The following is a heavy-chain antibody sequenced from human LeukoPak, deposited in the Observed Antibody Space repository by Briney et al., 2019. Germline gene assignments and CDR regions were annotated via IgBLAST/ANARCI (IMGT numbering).Heavy chain of an antibody. CDR2: ISYDGSNK. CDR1: GFTFSSYA. D-gene: IGHD5-12*01. V-gene: IGHV3-30-3*01. J-gene: IGHJ3*02. CDR3: ARWEVARINAFDI. Sequence: GGSLRLSCAASGFTFSSYAMHWVRQAPGKGLEWVAVISYDGSNKYYADSVKGRFTISRDNSKNTLYLQMNSLRAEDTAVYYCARWEVARINAFDIWGQGTMVTVSS.